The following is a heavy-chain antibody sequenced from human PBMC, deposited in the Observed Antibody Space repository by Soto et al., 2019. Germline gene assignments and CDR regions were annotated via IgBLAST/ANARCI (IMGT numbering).Heavy chain of an antibody. CDR3: ARAYDYVWGSYRYTGPMSFDY. Sequence: SETLSLTCTVSGGSISSGGYYWSWIRQHPGKGLEWIGYIYYSGSTYYNPSLKSRVTISVDTSKNQFSLKLSSVTAADTAVYYCARAYDYVWGSYRYTGPMSFDYWGQGTRVTVSS. J-gene: IGHJ4*02. V-gene: IGHV4-31*03. CDR1: GGSISSGGYY. CDR2: IYYSGST. D-gene: IGHD3-16*02.